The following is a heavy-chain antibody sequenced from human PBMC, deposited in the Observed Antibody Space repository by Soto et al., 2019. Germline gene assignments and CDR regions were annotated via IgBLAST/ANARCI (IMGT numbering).Heavy chain of an antibody. V-gene: IGHV3-23*01. D-gene: IGHD3-22*01. Sequence: EVQMLESGGGLVQPGGSLRLSCAASGLTFSSYVMTWVRQAPGKGLEWVSGISGSGGNTHYADSVKGRFTISRDNSKSTLDRQMNRLRAEDTAVYYCAKVGGGGMIAVVITIIDYWGQGTLVTVSS. CDR3: AKVGGGGMIAVVITIIDY. J-gene: IGHJ4*02. CDR1: GLTFSSYV. CDR2: ISGSGGNT.